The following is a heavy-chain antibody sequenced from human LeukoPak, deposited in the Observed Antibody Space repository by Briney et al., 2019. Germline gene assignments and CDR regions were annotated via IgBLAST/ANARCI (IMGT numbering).Heavy chain of an antibody. Sequence: GGSLRLSCAASGFTFSSYSMNWVRQAPGKGLEWVSSISSSSSYIYYADSVKGRFTISRDNAKNSLYLQMNSLRAEDTAVYYCARVTADSGSYYDPSPGPFDYWGQGALVTVSS. CDR1: GFTFSSYS. D-gene: IGHD1-26*01. J-gene: IGHJ4*02. V-gene: IGHV3-21*01. CDR2: ISSSSSYI. CDR3: ARVTADSGSYYDPSPGPFDY.